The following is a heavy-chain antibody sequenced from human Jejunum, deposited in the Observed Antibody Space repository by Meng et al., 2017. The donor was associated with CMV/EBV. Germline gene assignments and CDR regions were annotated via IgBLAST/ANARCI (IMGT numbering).Heavy chain of an antibody. D-gene: IGHD3-9*01. CDR3: AKDSPILTV. CDR1: GFTVSTYG. V-gene: IGHV3-23*04. CDR2: ITDGGTGT. Sequence: ELEWVGLGGGLVHTGGSLRLSCTASGFTVSTYGMSWARQAPGKGLEWVSAITDGGTGTYYADSVKGRFTISRDNSKNTLSLQMNSLRAEDTAVYYCAKDSPILTVWGQGTLVTVSS. J-gene: IGHJ4*02.